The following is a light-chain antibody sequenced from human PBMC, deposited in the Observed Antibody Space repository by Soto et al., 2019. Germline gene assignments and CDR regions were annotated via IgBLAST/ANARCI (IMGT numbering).Light chain of an antibody. CDR1: QGISNN. Sequence: DIQMTQSPSSLSASVGDRVTITCSASQGISNNLAWYQQKPGKVPKLLIYAASTLQSGVPSRFSCSGSGTDFTRNISSLQPEDVATYYCQKYNSAPWTFGQGTKVE. J-gene: IGKJ1*01. V-gene: IGKV1-27*01. CDR3: QKYNSAPWT. CDR2: AAS.